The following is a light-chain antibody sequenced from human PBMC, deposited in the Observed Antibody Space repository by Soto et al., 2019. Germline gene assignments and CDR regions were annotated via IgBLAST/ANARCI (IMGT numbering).Light chain of an antibody. J-gene: IGLJ3*02. Sequence: QSALTQPASVSGSPGQSITISCTGSSSDVGAYRYVSWFQQHPGRAPKLIIYEVSNRPSGVSVRFSGSKSGNTASLTISGLKAEDEADYHCSSYTTTTAWVFGGGTKLTVL. CDR2: EVS. CDR3: SSYTTTTAWV. CDR1: SSDVGAYRY. V-gene: IGLV2-14*01.